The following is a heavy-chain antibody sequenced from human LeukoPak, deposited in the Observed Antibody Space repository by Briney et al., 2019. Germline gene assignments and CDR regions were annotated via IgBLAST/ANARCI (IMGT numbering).Heavy chain of an antibody. Sequence: SETLSLTCTVPGGSIRSYYWSWSRQPPGKGLGRIGYIYYSGSTNYKPSLKSRVTISVHTSKNQFSLKLSSVTAADTAVYYCARGRTQIGYNWKDGFDYWGQGTLVTVSS. D-gene: IGHD1-20*01. V-gene: IGHV4-59*01. CDR3: ARGRTQIGYNWKDGFDY. CDR1: GGSIRSYY. J-gene: IGHJ4*02. CDR2: IYYSGST.